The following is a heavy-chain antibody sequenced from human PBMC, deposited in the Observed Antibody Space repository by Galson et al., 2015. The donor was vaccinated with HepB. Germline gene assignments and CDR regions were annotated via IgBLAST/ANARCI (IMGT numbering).Heavy chain of an antibody. Sequence: SVKVSCKASGYTFTSYAMHWVRQAPGQKLEWMGWINAGNGNTKYSQKFQGRVTITRDTSASTAYMELSSLRSEDTAVYYCARVGLTMRFDPWGQGTLVTVSS. J-gene: IGHJ5*02. V-gene: IGHV1-3*01. D-gene: IGHD3-3*01. CDR2: INAGNGNT. CDR1: GYTFTSYA. CDR3: ARVGLTMRFDP.